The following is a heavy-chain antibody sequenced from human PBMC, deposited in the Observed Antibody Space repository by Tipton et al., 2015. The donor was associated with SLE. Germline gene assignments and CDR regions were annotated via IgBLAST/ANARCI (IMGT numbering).Heavy chain of an antibody. CDR2: VSGSGDST. CDR3: VPRQVDFDH. V-gene: IGHV3-23*01. J-gene: IGHJ4*02. CDR1: GFMFPNYA. Sequence: SLRLSCAASGFMFPNYAMNWVRQAPGKGLEWVPFVSGSGDSTKYADSVKGRFTVSRDNSKYTLYLQMNSLRADDTAVYYCVPRQVDFDHWGQGTLVTVSS. D-gene: IGHD2-15*01.